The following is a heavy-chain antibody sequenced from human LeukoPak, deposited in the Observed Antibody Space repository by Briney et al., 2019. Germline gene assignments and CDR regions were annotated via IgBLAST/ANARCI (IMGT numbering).Heavy chain of an antibody. CDR1: GFTFTNAW. Sequence: GGSLRLSCVDSGFTFTNAWMSWVRQAPGKGLEWIGRIKNKTDGETTNYAEPVRGRFTISRDDSKSAVYLQMNSLKIEDTAVYYCTTDLGTYYHGSQRLIPIDYWGQGTLVTVSS. CDR3: TTDLGTYYHGSQRLIPIDY. V-gene: IGHV3-15*01. J-gene: IGHJ4*02. D-gene: IGHD3-10*01. CDR2: IKNKTDGETT.